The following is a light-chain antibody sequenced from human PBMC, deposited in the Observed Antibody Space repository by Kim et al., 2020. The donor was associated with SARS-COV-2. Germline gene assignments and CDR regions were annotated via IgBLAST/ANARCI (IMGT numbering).Light chain of an antibody. CDR3: QQLYT. CDR2: DAS. CDR1: QSISSW. V-gene: IGKV1-5*01. Sequence: PSTLSASVGDRVTITCRASQSISSWLAWYQQKPGKAPKLLIYDASSLESGVPSRFSGSGSGTEFTLTISSLQPDDFATYYCQQLYTFGQGTKLEI. J-gene: IGKJ2*01.